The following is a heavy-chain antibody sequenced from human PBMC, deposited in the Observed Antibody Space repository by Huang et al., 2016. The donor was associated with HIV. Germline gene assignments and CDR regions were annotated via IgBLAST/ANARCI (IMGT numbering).Heavy chain of an antibody. CDR3: ARQGFGRNDAFDI. D-gene: IGHD3-10*01. CDR2: IIPYKGNT. V-gene: IGHV1-18*01. Sequence: QVQLVQSGAEVKKPGASVKVSCKTSGYTFTTYNINWVRQAPGRGLEWIGWIIPYKGNTNYAQRVQGRVTMTTDTSTTTAYMELRSLRSDDTAVYFCARQGFGRNDAFDIWGQGTMVSVSS. J-gene: IGHJ3*02. CDR1: GYTFTTYN.